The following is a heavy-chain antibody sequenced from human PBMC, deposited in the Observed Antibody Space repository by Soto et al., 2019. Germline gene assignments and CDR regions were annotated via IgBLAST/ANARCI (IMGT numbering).Heavy chain of an antibody. CDR2: IHYSGTT. J-gene: IGHJ6*02. CDR1: GDSISNSFYY. Sequence: SETLSLTCTVSGDSISNSFYYWSWIRQVPGKGPEWIGYIHYSGTTHYNPSLKSRLTISLDTSKNQFSLRLSSVTAADTAVYFCARDRSHYVWAISRTYGMDVWGQGTTVTVSS. CDR3: ARDRSHYVWAISRTYGMDV. D-gene: IGHD3-16*02. V-gene: IGHV4-31*03.